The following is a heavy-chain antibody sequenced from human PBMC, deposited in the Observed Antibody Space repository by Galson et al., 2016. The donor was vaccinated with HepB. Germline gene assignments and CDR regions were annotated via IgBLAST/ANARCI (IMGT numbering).Heavy chain of an antibody. J-gene: IGHJ5*02. CDR1: GFIFNVYA. V-gene: IGHV3-30*04. Sequence: LRLSCAASGFIFNVYAMHWVRQAPGKGLEWVAFISYDGAEKYYADSVKGRFTISRDNSKNTLYLQLNSLTTEDTAVYYCATYYDILTWGQGALVTVSS. D-gene: IGHD3-9*01. CDR3: ATYYDILT. CDR2: ISYDGAEK.